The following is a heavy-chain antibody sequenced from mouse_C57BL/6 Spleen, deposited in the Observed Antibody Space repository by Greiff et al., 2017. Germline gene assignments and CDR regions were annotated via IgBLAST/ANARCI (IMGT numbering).Heavy chain of an antibody. CDR2: IDPETGGT. D-gene: IGHD1-1*01. Sequence: QVQLQQSGAELVRPGASVTLSCKASGYTFTDYEMHWVKQTPVHGLEWIGAIDPETGGTAYNQKFKGKAILTADKSSSTAYMELRSLTSEDSAVYYCQEGGSSGGYFDVWGTGTTVTVSS. J-gene: IGHJ1*03. CDR3: QEGGSSGGYFDV. V-gene: IGHV1-15*01. CDR1: GYTFTDYE.